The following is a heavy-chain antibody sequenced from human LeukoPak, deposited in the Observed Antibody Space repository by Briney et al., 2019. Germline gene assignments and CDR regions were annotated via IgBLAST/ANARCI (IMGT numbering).Heavy chain of an antibody. CDR1: RFTFSSYW. J-gene: IGHJ3*02. Sequence: GGSLRLSCAASRFTFSSYWMSWVRQAPGKGLEWVANIKQDGSEKYYVDSVKGRFTISRDNAKNSLYLQMNSLRAEDTAVYYCARDYYDSSGYYYWAFDIWGQGTMVTVSS. CDR3: ARDYYDSSGYYYWAFDI. V-gene: IGHV3-7*01. D-gene: IGHD3-22*01. CDR2: IKQDGSEK.